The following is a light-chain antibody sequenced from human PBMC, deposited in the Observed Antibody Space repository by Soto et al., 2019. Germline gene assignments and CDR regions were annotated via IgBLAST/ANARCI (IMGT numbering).Light chain of an antibody. V-gene: IGKV1-5*03. J-gene: IGKJ1*01. CDR1: QSISSW. CDR2: KAS. CDR3: QQYNSYAWT. Sequence: DSQMTQSPSTLSASGGERVTITCRASQSISSWLAWYQQKPGKAPKLLIYKASSLESGVPSRFSGSGSGTEFTLTISSLQPDDFATYYCQQYNSYAWTFGQGTKV.